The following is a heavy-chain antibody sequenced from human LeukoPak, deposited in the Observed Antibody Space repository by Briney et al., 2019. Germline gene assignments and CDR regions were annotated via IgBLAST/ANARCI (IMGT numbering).Heavy chain of an antibody. CDR3: ARARQSQFDIVVVPAAKNDAFDS. J-gene: IGHJ3*02. CDR1: GYTFTGYY. CDR2: INPNSGGT. V-gene: IGHV1-2*02. Sequence: ASVKVSCKASGYTFTGYYMHWVRQAPGQGLEWMGWINPNSGGTNYAQKFQGRVTMTRDTSISTAYMELSRLRSDDTAVYYCARARQSQFDIVVVPAAKNDAFDSWGQGTMVTVSS. D-gene: IGHD2-2*01.